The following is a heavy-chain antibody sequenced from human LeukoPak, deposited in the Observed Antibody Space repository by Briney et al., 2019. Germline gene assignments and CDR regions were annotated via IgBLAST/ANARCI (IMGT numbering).Heavy chain of an antibody. CDR2: ISDTGNT. J-gene: IGHJ4*02. D-gene: IGHD6-13*01. CDR3: AKDGQARYSTNWAAFDS. Sequence: GGSLRLSCAASGFTLSSYAMSWVRQAPGKGLEWVSAISDTGNTYHADSVKGRFTISRDNSKNTLYLQMSSLRGDDTAVYYCAKDGQARYSTNWAAFDSWGQGTLVTVSS. CDR1: GFTLSSYA. V-gene: IGHV3-23*01.